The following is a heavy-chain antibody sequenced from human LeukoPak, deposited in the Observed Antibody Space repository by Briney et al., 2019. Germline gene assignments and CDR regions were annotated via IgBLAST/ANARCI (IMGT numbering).Heavy chain of an antibody. CDR1: GGTFSSYA. Sequence: GASVKVSCKASGGTFSSYAISWVRQAPGQGLEWMGGIIPIFGTANYAQKFQGRVTITTDESTSTAYMELSSLRFEDTAVYYCARGNTAMPYNWFDPWGQGTLVTVSS. V-gene: IGHV1-69*05. J-gene: IGHJ5*02. D-gene: IGHD5-18*01. CDR2: IIPIFGTA. CDR3: ARGNTAMPYNWFDP.